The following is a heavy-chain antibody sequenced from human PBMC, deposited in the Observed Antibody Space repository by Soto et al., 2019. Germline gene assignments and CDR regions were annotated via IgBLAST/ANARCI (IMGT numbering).Heavy chain of an antibody. CDR2: IYYSGST. J-gene: IGHJ5*02. V-gene: IGHV4-31*03. CDR3: ARVLRFLEWFHERGPRFDP. Sequence: SETLSLTCTVSGGSISSGGYYWSWIRQHPGKGLEWIGYIYYSGSTYYNPSLKSRVTISVDTSKYQFSLKLSSVTAADTAVYYCARVLRFLEWFHERGPRFDPWGQGTLVTVSS. CDR1: GGSISSGGYY. D-gene: IGHD3-3*01.